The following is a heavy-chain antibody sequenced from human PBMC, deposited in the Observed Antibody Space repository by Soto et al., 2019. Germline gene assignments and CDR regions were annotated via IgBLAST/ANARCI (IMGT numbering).Heavy chain of an antibody. V-gene: IGHV3-53*01. CDR3: ARDSGMIRGNYGMDV. CDR2: IYSSGNI. D-gene: IGHD3-10*01. CDR1: GFIVRSNY. Sequence: EVQLVESRGGLIQPGGSLRLSCAASGFIVRSNYMTWVRQAPGKGLEWVSVIYSSGNIYYPDSVKGRFTTSRDNSQNTFFRQMNSLRAEDTAVYYCARDSGMIRGNYGMDVWGQGTTVIVSS. J-gene: IGHJ6*02.